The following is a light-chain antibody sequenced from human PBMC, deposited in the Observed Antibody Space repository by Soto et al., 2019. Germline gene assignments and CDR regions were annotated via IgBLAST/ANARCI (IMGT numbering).Light chain of an antibody. CDR2: DVS. V-gene: IGKV1-5*01. CDR3: QHYYAFST. CDR1: QYIANS. Sequence: DIQMTQSPSTLSASVGDRVTITCRASQYIANSLAWYQQKPGKAPKLLIYDVSTLESGVPSRFSGSGSGIEFTLTISSLQPDDFATFYCQHYYAFSTFGGGTKVEVK. J-gene: IGKJ4*01.